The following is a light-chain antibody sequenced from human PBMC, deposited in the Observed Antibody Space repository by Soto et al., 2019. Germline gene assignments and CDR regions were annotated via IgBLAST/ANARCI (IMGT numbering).Light chain of an antibody. J-gene: IGKJ4*01. V-gene: IGKV3D-15*01. Sequence: EIVMTQSPATLSVSPGERATLSCRASQSVSSNLAWYQQKPGQAPRLLIYGASNRATGIPDRFSGGGTATDFTLTISRLEPEDFAVYYCQQYDESPLTFGGGTKVDTK. CDR1: QSVSSN. CDR2: GAS. CDR3: QQYDESPLT.